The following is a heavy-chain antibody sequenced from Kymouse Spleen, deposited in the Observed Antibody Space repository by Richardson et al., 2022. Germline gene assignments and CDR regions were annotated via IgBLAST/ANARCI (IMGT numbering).Heavy chain of an antibody. V-gene: IGHV3-48*02. Sequence: EVQLVESGGGLVQPGGSLRLSCAASGFTFSSYSMNWVRQAPGKGLEWVSYISSSSSTIYYADSVKGRFTISRDNAKNSLYLQMNSLRDEDTAVYYCARDLVLRYFDWLLRGDYYYGMDVWGQGTTVTVSS. CDR1: GFTFSSYS. D-gene: IGHD3-9*01. CDR3: ARDLVLRYFDWLLRGDYYYGMDV. J-gene: IGHJ6*02. CDR2: ISSSSSTI.